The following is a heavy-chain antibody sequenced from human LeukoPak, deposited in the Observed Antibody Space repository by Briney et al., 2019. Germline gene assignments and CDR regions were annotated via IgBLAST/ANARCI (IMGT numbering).Heavy chain of an antibody. CDR1: GGSIRSSNW. D-gene: IGHD2-2*01. V-gene: IGHV4-4*02. J-gene: IGHJ4*02. CDR3: ARFASTRSFDY. CDR2: IYHSGTT. Sequence: SGTLSLTCAVSGGSIRSSNWWSWVRQPPGKGLEWIGDIYHSGTTNYNPSLKSRVTISVDKSKNQFSLKLSSVTAADTAAYYCARFASTRSFDYWGRGTLVTVSS.